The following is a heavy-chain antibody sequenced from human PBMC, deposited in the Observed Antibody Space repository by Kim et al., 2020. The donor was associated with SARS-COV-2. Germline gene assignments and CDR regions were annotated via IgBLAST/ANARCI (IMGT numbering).Heavy chain of an antibody. V-gene: IGHV1-3*01. J-gene: IGHJ4*02. CDR2: NT. D-gene: IGHD1-1*01. CDR3: ARGTLRTFDY. Sequence: NTKYSQEFQGRVTITRDTSASTADMELSSLRSEDTAVYYCARGTLRTFDYWGQGTLVTVS.